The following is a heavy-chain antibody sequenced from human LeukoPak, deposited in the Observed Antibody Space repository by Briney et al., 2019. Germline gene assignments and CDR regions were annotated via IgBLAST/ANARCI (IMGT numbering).Heavy chain of an antibody. D-gene: IGHD1-1*01. CDR3: VRDVEL. V-gene: IGHV3-7*01. Sequence: GGSLRLSCAASGFTFSNFWMGWARQGPEKGLQWGASINRDGSEKHPVDSVKGRFTISRDNAKNSVFLEMSSLRVEDTAVYYCVRDVELWGQGTLVTVSS. CDR2: INRDGSEK. J-gene: IGHJ4*02. CDR1: GFTFSNFW.